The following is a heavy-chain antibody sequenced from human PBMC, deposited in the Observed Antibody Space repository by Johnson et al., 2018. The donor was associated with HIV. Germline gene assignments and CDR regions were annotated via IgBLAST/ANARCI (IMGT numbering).Heavy chain of an antibody. CDR3: VRDDGSNYEAFDI. V-gene: IGHV3-7*05. CDR1: GFTFTNYW. J-gene: IGHJ3*02. CDR2: IKKDGSEK. Sequence: VQLVESGGGLVQPGGSLRLSCAASGFTFTNYWMSWVRQAPGEGLEWVADIKKDGSEKYYMDSVKGRFTISRDNAKKSLYLQMNNLRAEDTAVYYCVRDDGSNYEAFDIWGQGTMVTVSS. D-gene: IGHD4-11*01.